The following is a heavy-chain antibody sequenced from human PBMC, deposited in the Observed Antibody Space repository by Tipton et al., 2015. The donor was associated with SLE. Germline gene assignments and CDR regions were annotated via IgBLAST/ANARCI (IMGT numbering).Heavy chain of an antibody. J-gene: IGHJ3*01. CDR3: ATSIAVAGDAFDV. CDR1: GDSISGYY. V-gene: IGHV4-34*01. CDR2: SNQSGSA. D-gene: IGHD6-13*01. Sequence: TLSLTCSVSGDSISGYYWTWILQHPGKGLEWIGESNQSGSANYNPSLKSRVTISVDTSKNQLSLKLNSVTAADTAVYYCATSIAVAGDAFDVWGQGTMVTVSS.